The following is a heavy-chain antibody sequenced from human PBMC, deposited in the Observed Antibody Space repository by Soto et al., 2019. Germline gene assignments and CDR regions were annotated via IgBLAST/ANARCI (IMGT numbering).Heavy chain of an antibody. CDR1: GYTFTGYG. CDR3: ARDLDGSGAYYTDY. CDR2: ISPYNGNT. V-gene: IGHV1-18*01. J-gene: IGHJ4*02. D-gene: IGHD3-10*01. Sequence: GASVKVSCKASGYTFTGYGFSCVRQAPGQGLEWMGWISPYNGNTKYAQKLQDRVTMTTDTFTSTAYMELRSLRYEDTAVYYCARDLDGSGAYYTDYWGQGTLVTVSS.